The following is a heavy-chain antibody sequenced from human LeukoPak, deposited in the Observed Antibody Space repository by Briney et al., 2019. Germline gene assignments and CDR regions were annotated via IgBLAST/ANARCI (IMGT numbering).Heavy chain of an antibody. D-gene: IGHD3-3*01. CDR3: ARDFDYYYYGMDV. V-gene: IGHV1-2*02. CDR1: GYTFTGYY. Sequence: ASVTVSCKASGYTFTGYYMHWVRQAPGQGLEWMGWINPNSGGTNYAQKFQGRVTMTRDTSISTAYMELSRLRSDDTAVYYCARDFDYYYYGMDVWGQGTTVTVSS. CDR2: INPNSGGT. J-gene: IGHJ6*02.